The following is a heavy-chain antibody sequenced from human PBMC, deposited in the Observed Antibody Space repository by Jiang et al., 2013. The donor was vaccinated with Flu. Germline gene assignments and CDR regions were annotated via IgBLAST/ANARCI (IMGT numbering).Heavy chain of an antibody. CDR1: GYTFTSYD. CDR2: MNLNSGNT. J-gene: IGHJ1*01. CDR3: ARVGEDMLVVPAAFSQH. V-gene: IGHV1-8*01. D-gene: IGHD2-2*01. Sequence: SGAEVKKPGASVKVSCKASGYTFTSYDINWVRQAPGQGLEWMAWMNLNSGNTGYAQRFQGRVTLTRNTSISTAYMELSSLRSEDTAVYYCARVGEDMLVVPAAFSQHWGQGTLVTVSS.